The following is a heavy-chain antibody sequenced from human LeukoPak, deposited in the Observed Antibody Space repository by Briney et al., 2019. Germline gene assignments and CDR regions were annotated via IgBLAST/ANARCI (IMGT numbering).Heavy chain of an antibody. CDR3: ARVEYSYGYVSS. V-gene: IGHV4-34*01. D-gene: IGHD5-18*01. CDR2: INHSGNT. Sequence: SETLSLTCAVYGASFSGYYWSWIRQPPGKGLEWIGEINHSGNTNYNPSLKSRVTISVDTSKSQFSLNLSSVTASDTAVYYCARVEYSYGYVSSWGQGTLVTVSS. J-gene: IGHJ4*02. CDR1: GASFSGYY.